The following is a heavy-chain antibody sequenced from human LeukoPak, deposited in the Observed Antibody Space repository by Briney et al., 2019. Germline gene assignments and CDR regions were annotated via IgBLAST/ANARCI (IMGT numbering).Heavy chain of an antibody. J-gene: IGHJ4*02. Sequence: SETLSLTCAVYGGSFSGYYWSWIRQPPGKGLEWIGEINHSGSTNYNPSLKSRVTISVDTSKNQFSLKLSSVTAADTAVYYCARLTPYYYDSSGYYPFDYWGQGTLVTVSS. D-gene: IGHD3-22*01. V-gene: IGHV4-34*01. CDR2: INHSGST. CDR1: GGSFSGYY. CDR3: ARLTPYYYDSSGYYPFDY.